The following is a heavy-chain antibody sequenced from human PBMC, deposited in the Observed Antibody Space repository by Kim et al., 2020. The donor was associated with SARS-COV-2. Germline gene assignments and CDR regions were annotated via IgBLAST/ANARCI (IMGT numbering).Heavy chain of an antibody. CDR3: AKDPFPITMIVVVISYYFDY. J-gene: IGHJ4*02. D-gene: IGHD3-22*01. V-gene: IGHV3-23*01. Sequence: GGSLRLSCAASGFTFSSYAMSWVRQAPGKGLEWVSAISGSGGSTYYADSVKGRFTISRDNSKNTLYLQMNSLRAEDTAVYYCAKDPFPITMIVVVISYYFDYWGQGTLVTVSS. CDR1: GFTFSSYA. CDR2: ISGSGGST.